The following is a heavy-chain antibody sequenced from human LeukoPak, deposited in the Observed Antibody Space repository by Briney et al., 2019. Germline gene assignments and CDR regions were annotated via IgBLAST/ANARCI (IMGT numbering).Heavy chain of an antibody. CDR1: GFTFSNYW. CDR3: AKEGRGGFDI. J-gene: IGHJ3*02. CDR2: ISWNSGSI. Sequence: GRSLRLSCAASGFTFSNYWMTWVRQAPGKGLEWVSGISWNSGSIGYADSVKGRFTISRDNSRNTLYLQMNSLRAEDTAVYYCAKEGRGGFDIWGQGTMVTVSS. D-gene: IGHD3-16*01. V-gene: IGHV3-9*01.